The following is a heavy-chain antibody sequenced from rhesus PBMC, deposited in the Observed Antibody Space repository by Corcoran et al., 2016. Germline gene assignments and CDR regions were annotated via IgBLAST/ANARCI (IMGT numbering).Heavy chain of an antibody. D-gene: IGHD1-44*02. V-gene: IGHV4-169*01. CDR3: ARRYSGSYSFDY. CDR1: GGSISSSY. CDR2: IYGSGSST. J-gene: IGHJ4*01. Sequence: QLQLQESGPGLVKPSETLSVTCAVSGGSISSSYWSWLRQAPGKGLEWIGYIYGSGSSTNYNPSLKSRGSLSVDTSKNQLSLKLSSVTTADTAVYYCARRYSGSYSFDYWGQGVLVTVSS.